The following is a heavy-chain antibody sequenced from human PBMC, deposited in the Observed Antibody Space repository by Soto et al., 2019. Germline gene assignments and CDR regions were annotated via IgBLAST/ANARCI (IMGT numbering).Heavy chain of an antibody. Sequence: QVQLVESGGGVVQPGRSLRLCCAASGFTFSSYAMHWVRQAPGKGLEWVAVISYDGSNKYYADSVKGRFTISRDNSKNTLYLQMNSLRAEDTAVYYCARGVPEQLLFWRYGMDVWGQGTTVTVSS. D-gene: IGHD2-2*01. CDR3: ARGVPEQLLFWRYGMDV. J-gene: IGHJ6*02. V-gene: IGHV3-30-3*01. CDR2: ISYDGSNK. CDR1: GFTFSSYA.